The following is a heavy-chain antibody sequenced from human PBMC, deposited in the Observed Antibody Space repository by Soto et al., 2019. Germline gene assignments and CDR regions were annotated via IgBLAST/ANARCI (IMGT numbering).Heavy chain of an antibody. D-gene: IGHD6-6*01. CDR3: ARELSNSPDYFDY. CDR2: IYYSGRT. V-gene: IGHV4-30-4*01. CDR1: GGSISNDDYY. J-gene: IGHJ4*02. Sequence: SETLSLTCTVCGGSISNDDYYWSWIRQPPGKGLEWIGYIYYSGRTAYNPSLKSRLIISIDTSKNQFSLNLNSVSGADTAVYYCARELSNSPDYFDYWGQGTLVTVSS.